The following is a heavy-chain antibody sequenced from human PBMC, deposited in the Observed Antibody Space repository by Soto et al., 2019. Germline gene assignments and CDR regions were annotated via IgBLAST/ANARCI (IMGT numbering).Heavy chain of an antibody. CDR2: ISDDGSQK. D-gene: IGHD6-19*01. CDR1: GFTFRTHG. CDR3: AKEAPGGWHFFDT. Sequence: GGSLRLSCAASGFTFRTHGMHWVRQAPGKGLEWVAFISDDGSQKYYGDSVKGRFTISRDNSKNTLSLRMISLRTEDTSVYYCAKEAPGGWHFFDTWGQGTLVTVSS. J-gene: IGHJ4*02. V-gene: IGHV3-30*18.